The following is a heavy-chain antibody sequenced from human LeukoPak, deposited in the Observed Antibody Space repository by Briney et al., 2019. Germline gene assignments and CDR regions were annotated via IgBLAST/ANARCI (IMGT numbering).Heavy chain of an antibody. CDR1: GFTFSSYA. CDR3: ARGPRPGYYYDSSGYYSEGYFDY. V-gene: IGHV3-53*01. Sequence: PGGSLRLSCAASGFTFSSYAMHWVRQAPGKGLEWVSVIYSGGSTYYADSVKGRFTISRDNSKNTLYLQMNSLRAEDTAVYYCARGPRPGYYYDSSGYYSEGYFDYWGQGTLVTVSS. D-gene: IGHD3-22*01. J-gene: IGHJ4*02. CDR2: IYSGGST.